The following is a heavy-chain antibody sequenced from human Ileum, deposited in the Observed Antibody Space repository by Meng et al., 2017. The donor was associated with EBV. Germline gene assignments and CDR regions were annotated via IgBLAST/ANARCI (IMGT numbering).Heavy chain of an antibody. D-gene: IGHD7-27*01. Sequence: VRLVWSVGGLVQSGGSLRLSCAASGFTFSSYWLHWVRQAPGKGLVWVSNIKTDGSTSAYADSVKGRFTISRDNAKNTLYLQMNSLRVEDTDIYYCVQSNWGSEDSWGQGTLVTVSS. J-gene: IGHJ4*02. V-gene: IGHV3-74*03. CDR3: VQSNWGSEDS. CDR1: GFTFSSYW. CDR2: IKTDGSTS.